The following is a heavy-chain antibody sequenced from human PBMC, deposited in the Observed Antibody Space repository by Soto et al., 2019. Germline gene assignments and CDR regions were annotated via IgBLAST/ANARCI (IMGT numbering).Heavy chain of an antibody. CDR3: ARDHGVVVVAAATVGSDAFDI. J-gene: IGHJ3*02. Sequence: QVQLVQSGAEVKKPGSSVKVSCKASGGTFSSYTISWVRQAPGQGLEWMGRIIPILGIANYAQKFQGRVTIPADKTASTAYMELSSLRSEDTAVYYCARDHGVVVVAAATVGSDAFDIWGQGTMVTVSS. CDR1: GGTFSSYT. D-gene: IGHD2-15*01. V-gene: IGHV1-69*08. CDR2: IIPILGIA.